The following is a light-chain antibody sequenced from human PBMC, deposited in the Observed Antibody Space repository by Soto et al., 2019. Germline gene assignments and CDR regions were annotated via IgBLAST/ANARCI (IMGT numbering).Light chain of an antibody. CDR2: WAS. CDR3: QQYYSTPRT. Sequence: DIVMTQSPDSLAVSLGKRATINCKSSQSVLYSSNNKNYLAWYQQKPGQPPKLLIYWASTRESGVPDRFSGCGSGTDFTLTIISLHAEDVAVYYCQQYYSTPRTFGQGTKVEIK. V-gene: IGKV4-1*01. J-gene: IGKJ1*01. CDR1: QSVLYSSNNKNY.